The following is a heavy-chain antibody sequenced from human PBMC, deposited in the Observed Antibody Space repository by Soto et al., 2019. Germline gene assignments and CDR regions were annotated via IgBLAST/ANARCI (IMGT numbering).Heavy chain of an antibody. CDR1: GFTFSSYA. CDR2: ISYDGSNK. J-gene: IGHJ4*02. D-gene: IGHD3-10*01. V-gene: IGHV3-30-3*02. Sequence: PGGSLRLSXAASGFTFSSYAMHWVRQAPGKGLEWVAVISYDGSNKYYAGSVKGRFTISRDNSKNTLYLQMNSLRAEDTAVYYCAKLVNSGSALWGQGTLVTVSS. CDR3: AKLVNSGSAL.